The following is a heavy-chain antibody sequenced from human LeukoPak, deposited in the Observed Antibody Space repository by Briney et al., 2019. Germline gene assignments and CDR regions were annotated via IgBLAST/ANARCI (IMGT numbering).Heavy chain of an antibody. CDR3: ARDVGPTAMVTANNYYYGMDV. CDR2: INPNSGGT. CDR1: GYTFTGYY. J-gene: IGHJ6*02. V-gene: IGHV1-2*06. D-gene: IGHD5-18*01. Sequence: GASVKVSCKASGYTFTGYYMHWVRQAPGQGLEWMGRINPNSGGTNYAQKFQGRVTMTRDTSISTAYMELSRLRSVDTAVYYCARDVGPTAMVTANNYYYGMDVWGQGTTVTVSS.